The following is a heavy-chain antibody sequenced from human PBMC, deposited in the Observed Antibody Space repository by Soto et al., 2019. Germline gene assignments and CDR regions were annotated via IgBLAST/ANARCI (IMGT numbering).Heavy chain of an antibody. Sequence: QVQLVQSGAEVKKPGSSVTVSCKASGGTFSSYTISWVRQAPGQGLEWMGGSIPIFGTANYAQKFQGRVRHTGDESTSTAYMELSSPSSEDTAVYYCTRGNHRWLQLWYFDLWGRGTLVTVSS. J-gene: IGHJ2*01. D-gene: IGHD3-22*01. CDR3: TRGNHRWLQLWYFDL. V-gene: IGHV1-69*12. CDR1: GGTFSSYT. CDR2: SIPIFGTA.